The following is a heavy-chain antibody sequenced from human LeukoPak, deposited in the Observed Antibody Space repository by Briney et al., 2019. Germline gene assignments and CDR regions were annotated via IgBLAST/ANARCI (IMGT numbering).Heavy chain of an antibody. D-gene: IGHD3-3*01. CDR2: INHSGST. Sequence: PSETLSLTCTVSGGSISSYYWSWIRQPPGKGLEWIGEINHSGSTNYNPSLKSRVTISVETSKNQFSLKLSSVTAADTAVYYCARVVMSRDFWSGYPLFDYWGQGTLVTVSS. V-gene: IGHV4-34*01. CDR3: ARVVMSRDFWSGYPLFDY. J-gene: IGHJ4*02. CDR1: GGSISSYY.